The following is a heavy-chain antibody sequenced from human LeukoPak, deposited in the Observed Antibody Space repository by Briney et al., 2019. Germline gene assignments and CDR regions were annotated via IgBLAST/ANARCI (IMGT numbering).Heavy chain of an antibody. V-gene: IGHV3-23*01. Sequence: GGSLRLSCAASGFTFNTYAMSWVRQAPGKGLEWVSAISDLGGATYYADSVKGRFTISRDNSNNTLYLQMNSLRAEDTAVYYCARGEEQWLEWYFDLWGRGTLVTVSS. D-gene: IGHD6-19*01. J-gene: IGHJ2*01. CDR2: ISDLGGAT. CDR1: GFTFNTYA. CDR3: ARGEEQWLEWYFDL.